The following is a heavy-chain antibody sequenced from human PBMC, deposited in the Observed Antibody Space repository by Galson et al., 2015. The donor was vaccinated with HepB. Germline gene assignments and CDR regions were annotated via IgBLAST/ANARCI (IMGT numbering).Heavy chain of an antibody. V-gene: IGHV1-3*01. CDR2: ITAGNGDT. J-gene: IGHJ4*02. D-gene: IGHD5-12*01. CDR3: AKERLNSGWETFDY. CDR1: GYTFTYYA. Sequence: SVKVSCKASGYTFTYYAIHWVRQAPGQRLEWMGWITAGNGDTNYSQKFQDRLTITRDTSASTVYMELNSLRSEDTAVYYCAKERLNSGWETFDYWGQGTPVTVSS.